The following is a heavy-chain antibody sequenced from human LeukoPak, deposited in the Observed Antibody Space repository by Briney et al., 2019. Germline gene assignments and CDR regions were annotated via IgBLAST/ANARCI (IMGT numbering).Heavy chain of an antibody. CDR3: AKSGLNRFDY. CDR1: GFTFSSYS. Sequence: SGGSLRLSCAASGFTFSSYSMNRVRQAPGKGLEWVSNISGRGGSTYYADSVKGRFTISRDDSKKTLYLQMNSLRAEDTAVYYCAKSGLNRFDYWGQGILVTVSS. V-gene: IGHV3-23*01. D-gene: IGHD1-14*01. J-gene: IGHJ4*02. CDR2: ISGRGGST.